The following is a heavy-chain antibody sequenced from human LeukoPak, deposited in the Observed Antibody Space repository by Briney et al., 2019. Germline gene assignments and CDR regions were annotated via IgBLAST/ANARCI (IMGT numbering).Heavy chain of an antibody. Sequence: GGSLRLSCAASGFTFSSYAMSWVRQAPGKGLEWVSAISGSGGSTYYADSVKGRFTISRDNSNNTLYLQMNGLRPAATTLSYCAKTTRHRQESTDLYVPFDIRGQGTVVAVSP. CDR2: ISGSGGST. CDR3: AKTTRHRQESTDLYVPFDI. J-gene: IGHJ3*02. V-gene: IGHV3-23*01. D-gene: IGHD2-8*01. CDR1: GFTFSSYA.